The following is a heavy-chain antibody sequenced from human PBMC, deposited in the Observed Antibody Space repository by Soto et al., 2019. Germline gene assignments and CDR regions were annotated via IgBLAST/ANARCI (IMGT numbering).Heavy chain of an antibody. D-gene: IGHD3-3*01. CDR1: GGSISSYY. CDR3: ARGYYDFWSGFPMLDY. V-gene: IGHV4-59*01. Sequence: QVQLQESGPGLVKPSETLSLTCTVSGGSISSYYWSWIRQPPGKGLEWIGYIYYSGSTNYNPSLKSRVTISVDTSKNQFSLKLSSVTAADTAVYYCARGYYDFWSGFPMLDYWGQGTLVTVSS. J-gene: IGHJ4*02. CDR2: IYYSGST.